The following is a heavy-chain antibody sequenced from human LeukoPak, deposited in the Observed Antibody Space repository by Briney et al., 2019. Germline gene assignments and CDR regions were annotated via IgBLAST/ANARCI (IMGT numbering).Heavy chain of an antibody. V-gene: IGHV3-66*01. Sequence: GGSLRLSCEASGFTVSGNYMNWIRQAPGKGLERVSVIYSGGNTYYADSVKGRFSISRDNSKNTLYLQMNSLRVEDTAVYYCAGSRLSAEYFQFWGQGTLVAVSS. CDR2: IYSGGNT. CDR1: GFTVSGNY. J-gene: IGHJ1*01. CDR3: AGSRLSAEYFQF.